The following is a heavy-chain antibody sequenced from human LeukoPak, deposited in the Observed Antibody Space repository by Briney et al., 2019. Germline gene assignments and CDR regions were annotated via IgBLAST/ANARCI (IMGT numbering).Heavy chain of an antibody. J-gene: IGHJ4*02. D-gene: IGHD3-10*01. V-gene: IGHV3-21*04. CDR2: ISSSSSYI. CDR3: ARDRAWQTFDY. Sequence: GGSLRLSCAASGFTFSSYSMNWVRQAPGKGLEWVSSISSSSSYIYYADSVKGRFTISRDNAKNSLYLQMNSLRAEDTAVYYCARDRAWQTFDYWGQGTLVTVSS. CDR1: GFTFSSYS.